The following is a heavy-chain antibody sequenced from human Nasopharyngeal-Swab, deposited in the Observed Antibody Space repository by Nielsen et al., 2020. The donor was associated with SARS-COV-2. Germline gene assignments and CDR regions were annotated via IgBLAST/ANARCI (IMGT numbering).Heavy chain of an antibody. V-gene: IGHV4-34*01. Sequence: GSLRLSCAVYSGSFSGYYWSWIRQPPGKGLEWIGEVNHSGSTNYNPSLKSRVTISVDTSKNQFSLKLSSVTAADTAVYYCAREGHTGSVVDYWGQGTLVTVSS. D-gene: IGHD2-15*01. J-gene: IGHJ4*02. CDR1: SGSFSGYY. CDR3: AREGHTGSVVDY. CDR2: VNHSGST.